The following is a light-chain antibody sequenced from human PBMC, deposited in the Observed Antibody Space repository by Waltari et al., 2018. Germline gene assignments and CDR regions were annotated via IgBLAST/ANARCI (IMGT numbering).Light chain of an antibody. J-gene: IGLJ2*01. Sequence: SYVLTQPPSVSVSPGQTASITCSGDKLGHNYAFWYTQKSGQSPGLVIFQDNKRPSGIPERFSGSNSGNTATLTISGTQAMDEADYYCQAWDSNTGEVFGGGTKLTVL. CDR1: KLGHNY. CDR3: QAWDSNTGEV. V-gene: IGLV3-1*01. CDR2: QDN.